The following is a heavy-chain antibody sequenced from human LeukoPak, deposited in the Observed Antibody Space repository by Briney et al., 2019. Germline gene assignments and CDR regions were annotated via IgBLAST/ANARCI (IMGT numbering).Heavy chain of an antibody. J-gene: IGHJ4*02. CDR3: ARYRGIRGDSPDHFDY. Sequence: SETLSLTCIVSGGSISPYFWSWIRQPPGKGLEWIGYIFYNGNTNYNPSLKSRLTISVDTSKKQFSLRLTSVTAADTAVYYCARYRGIRGDSPDHFDYWGQGILVTVSS. CDR2: IFYNGNT. D-gene: IGHD3-10*01. CDR1: GGSISPYF. V-gene: IGHV4-59*08.